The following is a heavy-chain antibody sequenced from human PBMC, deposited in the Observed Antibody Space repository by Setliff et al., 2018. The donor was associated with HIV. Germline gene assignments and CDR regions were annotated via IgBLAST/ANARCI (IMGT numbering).Heavy chain of an antibody. D-gene: IGHD3-9*01. Sequence: ASVKVSCKTSGYTFGSHGISWVRQAPGQGLEWMGWISAYNGNTNYAQKFQGRVTMTRDTSTNTAYMEVSSLRAEDTAIYYCAKTGIWGDYDILTGSHYFFESWGRGILVTVSS. CDR1: GYTFGSHG. J-gene: IGHJ4*02. V-gene: IGHV1-18*01. CDR3: AKTGIWGDYDILTGSHYFFES. CDR2: ISAYNGNT.